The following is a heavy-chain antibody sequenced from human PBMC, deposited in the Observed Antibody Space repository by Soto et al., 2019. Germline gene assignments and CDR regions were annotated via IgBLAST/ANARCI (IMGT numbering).Heavy chain of an antibody. D-gene: IGHD6-6*01. J-gene: IGHJ5*02. V-gene: IGHV4-4*07. CDR3: AREVGRPGRFDP. Sequence: WTWIRQPAGKGLECIGRIYPGGTTTYNPSLKSRVTMSVDTAKNQLSLSLKSVTAADTAVYYCAREVGRPGRFDPWGQGTLITVSS. CDR2: IYPGGTT.